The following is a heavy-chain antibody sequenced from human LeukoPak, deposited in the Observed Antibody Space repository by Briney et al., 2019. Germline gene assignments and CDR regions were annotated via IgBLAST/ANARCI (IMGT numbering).Heavy chain of an antibody. Sequence: PGGSLRLSCAASGFTFSSYSMNWVRQAPGKGLEWVSSISSSSSYIYYAASVKGRFTTSRANATNSLYLQMNSLRAEDTPVYYCARDRESYCTGGSCYSTGDYWGQGTLVTVSS. D-gene: IGHD2-15*01. J-gene: IGHJ4*02. V-gene: IGHV3-21*01. CDR3: ARDRESYCTGGSCYSTGDY. CDR2: ISSSSSYI. CDR1: GFTFSSYS.